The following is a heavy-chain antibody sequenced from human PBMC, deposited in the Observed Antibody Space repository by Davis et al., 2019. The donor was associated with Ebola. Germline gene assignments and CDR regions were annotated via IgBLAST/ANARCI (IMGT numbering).Heavy chain of an antibody. Sequence: PGGSLRLSCAASGFTFRSYAMSWVRQAPGKGLEWVSAMAGSSGSTYYADSVKGRFTISRDNSKNTLNLQMNNLRAEDTAVYYCARAGATYWKDWGQGTLVTVSS. V-gene: IGHV3-23*01. CDR1: GFTFRSYA. J-gene: IGHJ4*02. CDR3: ARAGATYWKD. CDR2: MAGSSGST. D-gene: IGHD1-1*01.